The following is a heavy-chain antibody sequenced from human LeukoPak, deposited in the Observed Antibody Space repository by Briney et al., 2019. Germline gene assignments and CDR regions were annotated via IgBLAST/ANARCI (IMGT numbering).Heavy chain of an antibody. Sequence: ASVKVSCKASGYTFTGYYMHWVRQAPGQGLEWMGWINPNSGGTNYAQKFQGRVTMTRDTSISTAYMELSRLRSDDTAVYYCAKDPEGAAGSHSYFDYWGQGTLVTVSS. CDR3: AKDPEGAAGSHSYFDY. CDR1: GYTFTGYY. V-gene: IGHV1-2*02. J-gene: IGHJ4*02. CDR2: INPNSGGT. D-gene: IGHD6-13*01.